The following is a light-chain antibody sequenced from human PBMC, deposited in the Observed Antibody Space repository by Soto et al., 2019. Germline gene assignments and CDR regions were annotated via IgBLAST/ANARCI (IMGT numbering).Light chain of an antibody. CDR2: KAS. Sequence: DIQMTQSPSTLSGSVGDRVTITCRASQTISSWLAWYQQKPGKAPKLLIYKASTLKSGVPSRFSGSGSGTEFTLTISSLQPDDFATHYCQHYNSYSEACGQGTKVELK. V-gene: IGKV1-5*03. J-gene: IGKJ1*01. CDR3: QHYNSYSEA. CDR1: QTISSW.